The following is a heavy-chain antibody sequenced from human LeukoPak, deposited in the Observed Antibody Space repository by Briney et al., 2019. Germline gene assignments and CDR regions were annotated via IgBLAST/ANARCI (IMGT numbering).Heavy chain of an antibody. J-gene: IGHJ4*02. V-gene: IGHV1-18*01. D-gene: IGHD6-6*01. Sequence: ASVKVSCKASGYTFTIYCISWVRQAPGQGLEWMGWISAYNGNTNYAQKLQGRVTMTTDTSTSTAYMELRSLRSEDRAVYYCASIAARLSGPTPFDYWGQGTLVTVSS. CDR1: GYTFTIYC. CDR3: ASIAARLSGPTPFDY. CDR2: ISAYNGNT.